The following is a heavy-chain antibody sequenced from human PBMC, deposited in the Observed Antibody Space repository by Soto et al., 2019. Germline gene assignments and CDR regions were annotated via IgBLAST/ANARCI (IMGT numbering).Heavy chain of an antibody. V-gene: IGHV3-30*18. Sequence: GGSLRLSCAASGLTFSSYGMHWVRQAPGEGLDWVALIPYDGSNKYYADSVKVRFTISRDNSKNTLYLQMNSLRAEDTAVYYCAKGTMVRGVIITYYGMDVWGQGTTVTVSS. CDR3: AKGTMVRGVIITYYGMDV. D-gene: IGHD3-10*01. CDR2: IPYDGSNK. J-gene: IGHJ6*02. CDR1: GLTFSSYG.